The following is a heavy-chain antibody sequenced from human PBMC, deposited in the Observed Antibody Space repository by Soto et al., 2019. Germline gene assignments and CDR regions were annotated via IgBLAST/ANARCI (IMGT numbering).Heavy chain of an antibody. D-gene: IGHD3-22*01. CDR2: IIPVFGTT. CDR3: ARHGRVSDNSGFYRGYLDY. J-gene: IGHJ4*02. Sequence: QVQLVQSGAEVKKPGSSVKVSCKTSGGTSNNYAISWVRQAPGQGLEWMGGIIPVFGTTNYAQKFQGRVRITAEKSTNTGYMELSSLRSEDTGVYFCARHGRVSDNSGFYRGYLDYWGQGTLVSVSS. V-gene: IGHV1-69*06. CDR1: GGTSNNYA.